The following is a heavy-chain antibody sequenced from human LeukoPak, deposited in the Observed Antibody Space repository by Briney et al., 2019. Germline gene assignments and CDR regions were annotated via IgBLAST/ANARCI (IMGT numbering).Heavy chain of an antibody. V-gene: IGHV4-59*01. CDR3: ARGDGMDI. J-gene: IGHJ3*02. CDR1: GGSIRSYY. Sequence: SETLSPTCTVSGGSIRSYYWSWIRQPPGKGLEWIGYIYYSGSTNYNPSLKSRVTMSVETSKNQFSLKLTSVTAADTAVYYCARGDGMDIWGQGTMVTVSS. D-gene: IGHD1-26*01. CDR2: IYYSGST.